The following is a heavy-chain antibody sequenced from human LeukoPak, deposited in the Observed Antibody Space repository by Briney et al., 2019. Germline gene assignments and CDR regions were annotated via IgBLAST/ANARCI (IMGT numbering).Heavy chain of an antibody. Sequence: SETLSLTCAVYGGSFSGYYWSWIRQPPGKGLEWIGEINHSGSTNYNPSLKSRVTISVDTSKNQFSLKLSSVTAADTAVYYCARVAVVVAADYWGQGTLVTVSS. D-gene: IGHD2-15*01. CDR3: ARVAVVVAADY. CDR2: INHSGST. CDR1: GGSFSGYY. J-gene: IGHJ4*02. V-gene: IGHV4-34*01.